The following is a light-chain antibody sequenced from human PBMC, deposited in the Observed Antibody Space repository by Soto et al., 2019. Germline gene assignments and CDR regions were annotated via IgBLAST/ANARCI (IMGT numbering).Light chain of an antibody. V-gene: IGKV3-11*01. CDR1: QSVSSY. Sequence: EIVLTQSPATLSLSPGERATLSCRASQSVSSYLAWYQQKPGQAPRLLIYDASTRATGIPARFSGSGSGTDFTLTISSLEPEDLAVYYCQQRSNWPGTFGQGTKLEIK. J-gene: IGKJ2*01. CDR3: QQRSNWPGT. CDR2: DAS.